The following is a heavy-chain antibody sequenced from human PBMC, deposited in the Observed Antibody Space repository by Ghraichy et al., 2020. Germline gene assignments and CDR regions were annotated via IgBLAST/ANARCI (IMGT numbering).Heavy chain of an antibody. D-gene: IGHD6-19*01. CDR3: ARGPSRLGAVAGLYYFDS. J-gene: IGHJ4*02. CDR1: GDSVSSNSAA. Sequence: SQTLSLTCAISGDSVSSNSAAWNWIRQSPSRGLEWLGRTYYRSKWYNDYAVSVKSRITINPDTSKNQFSLQLNSVTPEDTAVYYCARGPSRLGAVAGLYYFDSWGQGTLVTVSS. V-gene: IGHV6-1*01. CDR2: TYYRSKWYN.